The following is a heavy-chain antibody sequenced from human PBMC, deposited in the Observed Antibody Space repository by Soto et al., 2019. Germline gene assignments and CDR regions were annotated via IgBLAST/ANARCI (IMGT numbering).Heavy chain of an antibody. J-gene: IGHJ4*02. V-gene: IGHV1-69*13. CDR1: GGTFSSYA. Sequence: GASVKVSCKASGGTFSSYAISWVRQAPGQGLEWMGGIIPIFGTANYAQKFQGRVTITADESTSTAYMELSSLRSEDTAVYYCARRGVRYCSGGSCYGPFDYWGQGTLVTVS. CDR2: IIPIFGTA. CDR3: ARRGVRYCSGGSCYGPFDY. D-gene: IGHD2-15*01.